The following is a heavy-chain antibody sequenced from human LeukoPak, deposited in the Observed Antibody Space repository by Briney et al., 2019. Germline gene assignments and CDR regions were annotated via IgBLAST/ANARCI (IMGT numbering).Heavy chain of an antibody. CDR3: ARHAYYYDSSGYYYYFDY. V-gene: IGHV4-39*01. CDR2: IYYSGTT. D-gene: IGHD3-22*01. J-gene: IGHJ4*02. Sequence: SETLSLTCTVSGDSISSSSYYWGWIRQPPGKGLAWIGTIYYSGTTYYNPSLQSRITISVDTSKNQFSLRLSSATAADTAVYYCARHAYYYDSSGYYYYFDYWGQGTLVTVSS. CDR1: GDSISSSSYY.